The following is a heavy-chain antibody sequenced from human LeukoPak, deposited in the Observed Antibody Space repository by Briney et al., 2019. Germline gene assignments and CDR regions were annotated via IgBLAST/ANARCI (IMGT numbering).Heavy chain of an antibody. CDR2: ISSSGSTI. Sequence: GGSLRLSCAASGFTFSDYYMSWIRQTPRKGLEWVSYISSSGSTIYYADSVKGRFTISRDNAKNSLYLQMNSLRAEDTAVYHCAREGQFGYYDILTGYLYYFDYWGQGTLVTVSS. J-gene: IGHJ4*02. V-gene: IGHV3-11*04. CDR1: GFTFSDYY. D-gene: IGHD3-9*01. CDR3: AREGQFGYYDILTGYLYYFDY.